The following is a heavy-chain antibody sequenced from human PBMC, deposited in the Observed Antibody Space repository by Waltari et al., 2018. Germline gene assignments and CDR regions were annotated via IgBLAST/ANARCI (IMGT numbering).Heavy chain of an antibody. CDR2: FDPEDGET. CDR3: ATDLKGGYCSGGSCITTDY. CDR1: GYTLTELS. D-gene: IGHD2-15*01. Sequence: QVQLVQSGAEVKKPGASVKVSCKVSGYTLTELSMHWVRQAPGKGLEWMGGFDPEDGETIYAQKFQGRVTMNEDRSTDTAYMELSSLRSEDTAVYYCATDLKGGYCSGGSCITTDYWGQGTLVTVSS. J-gene: IGHJ4*02. V-gene: IGHV1-24*01.